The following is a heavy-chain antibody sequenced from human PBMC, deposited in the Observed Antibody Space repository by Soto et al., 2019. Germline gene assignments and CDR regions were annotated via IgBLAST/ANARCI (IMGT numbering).Heavy chain of an antibody. Sequence: GGSLRLSCAASGFTFSSYAMSWIRQAPGKWLEWVSAISGSGGSTYYADSVKGRFTISRDNSKNTLYLQMNSLRAEDTAVYYCAKDPYSSSWYASDAFDIWGQGXMVTV. CDR2: ISGSGGST. J-gene: IGHJ3*02. CDR1: GFTFSSYA. CDR3: AKDPYSSSWYASDAFDI. D-gene: IGHD6-13*01. V-gene: IGHV3-23*01.